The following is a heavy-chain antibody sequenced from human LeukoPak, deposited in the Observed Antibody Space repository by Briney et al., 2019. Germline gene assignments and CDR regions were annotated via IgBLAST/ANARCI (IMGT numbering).Heavy chain of an antibody. V-gene: IGHV4-59*08. D-gene: IGHD6-19*01. CDR2: IYYSGST. CDR1: GGSMSPYH. Sequence: SETLSLTCTVSGGSMSPYHWGWIRQPPGKGLEWTGYIYYSGSTNYNPSLNSRVTISVDTSKNQFSLRLSTVTAADTAIYYCARAVSGRFDYWGQGTLVTVSS. CDR3: ARAVSGRFDY. J-gene: IGHJ4*02.